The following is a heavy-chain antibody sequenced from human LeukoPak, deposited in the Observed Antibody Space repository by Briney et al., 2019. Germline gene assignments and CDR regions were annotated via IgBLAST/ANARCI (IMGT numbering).Heavy chain of an antibody. Sequence: EASVKVSCKASGGTFSSYAISWVRQAPGQGLEWMGGIIPIFGTAIYAQKFQGRVTITADESTSTAYMELSSLRSEDTAVYYCARHIVVVPAAMGRPYYYYYMDVWGKGTTVTVSS. D-gene: IGHD2-2*01. CDR3: ARHIVVVPAAMGRPYYYYYMDV. J-gene: IGHJ6*03. CDR1: GGTFSSYA. CDR2: IIPIFGTA. V-gene: IGHV1-69*01.